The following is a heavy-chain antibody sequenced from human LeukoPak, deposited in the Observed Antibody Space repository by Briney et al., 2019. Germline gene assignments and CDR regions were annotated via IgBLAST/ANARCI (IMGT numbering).Heavy chain of an antibody. CDR3: AKDEATSGGGLAS. V-gene: IGHV3-53*01. CDR2: MYTGGTT. Sequence: PGGSLRLSCSASGFTVIGTHMSWVRQAPGKGLEWVSAMYTGGTTYYADSVTGRFTVSRDTSRNTLFLHMNSLRAEGTAVYYCAKDEATSGGGLASWGQGTLVIVSS. J-gene: IGHJ5*01. D-gene: IGHD3-16*01. CDR1: GFTVIGTH.